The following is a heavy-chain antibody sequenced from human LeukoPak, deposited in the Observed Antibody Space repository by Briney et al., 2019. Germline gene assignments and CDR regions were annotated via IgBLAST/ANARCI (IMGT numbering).Heavy chain of an antibody. CDR1: GFTFSDYY. J-gene: IGHJ3*02. CDR3: ARTRLAYCGGDCYDAFDI. CDR2: ISSSGSTI. Sequence: PGGSLRLSCAASGFTFSDYYMSWIRQAPGKGLEWVSYISSSGSTIYYADSVKGRFTISRDNAKNSLYLQMNSLRAEDTAVYYCARTRLAYCGGDCYDAFDIWGQGTMVTVSS. D-gene: IGHD2-21*02. V-gene: IGHV3-11*01.